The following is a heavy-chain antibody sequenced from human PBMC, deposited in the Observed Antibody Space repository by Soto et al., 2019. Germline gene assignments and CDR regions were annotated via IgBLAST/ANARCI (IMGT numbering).Heavy chain of an antibody. J-gene: IGHJ5*02. Sequence: PGESLKISCAASGFTFSSYAMSWVRQAPGKGLEWVSAISGSGGSTYYADSVKGRFTISRDNSKNTLYLQMNSLRAEDTAVYYCAKGSLWLLSWFDPWGQGTLVTVSP. D-gene: IGHD5-18*01. CDR2: ISGSGGST. CDR3: AKGSLWLLSWFDP. V-gene: IGHV3-23*01. CDR1: GFTFSSYA.